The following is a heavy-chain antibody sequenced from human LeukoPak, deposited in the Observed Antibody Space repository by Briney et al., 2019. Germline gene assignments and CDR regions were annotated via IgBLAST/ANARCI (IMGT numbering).Heavy chain of an antibody. Sequence: GGSLRLSCAASGFTFSSYGMHWVRQAPGKGLEWVAFIQYDGSNKYYADSVKGRFTISRDNSKNTLYLQMNSLRAEDTAVYYCASILVVTAVSFDYWGQGTLVTVSS. CDR3: ASILVVTAVSFDY. V-gene: IGHV3-30*02. CDR2: IQYDGSNK. CDR1: GFTFSSYG. J-gene: IGHJ4*02. D-gene: IGHD2-21*02.